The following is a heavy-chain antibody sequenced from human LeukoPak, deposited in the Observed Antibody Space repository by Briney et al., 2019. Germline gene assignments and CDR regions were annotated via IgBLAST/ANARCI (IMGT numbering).Heavy chain of an antibody. CDR1: GGSFSGYY. D-gene: IGHD6-6*01. CDR3: ARGGIAARLISDGSNWFDP. CDR2: INHSGST. Sequence: SETLSLTCAVYGGSFSGYYWSWIRQPPGKWLQWIGEINHSGSTNYNPSLKSRVTISVDTSKNQFSLKLSSVTAADTAVYYCARGGIAARLISDGSNWFDPWGQGTLVTVSS. J-gene: IGHJ5*02. V-gene: IGHV4-34*01.